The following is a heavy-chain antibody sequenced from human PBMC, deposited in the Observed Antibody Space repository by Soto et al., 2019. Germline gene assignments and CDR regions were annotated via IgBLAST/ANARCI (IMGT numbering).Heavy chain of an antibody. CDR3: ARGQAYGGNSDAFDI. V-gene: IGHV1-69*14. CDR2: ILPIFGTA. J-gene: IGHJ3*02. Sequence: QVQLVQSGAEVKKPGSSVKVSCKASGGTFSTSSINWVRQAPGQRPEWMGKILPIFGTADYAQKFQGRVTITADKSTNTAYMEVRSLLSEDTAVYYFARGQAYGGNSDAFDIWGQWTVVTVSS. D-gene: IGHD2-21*02. CDR1: GGTFSTSS.